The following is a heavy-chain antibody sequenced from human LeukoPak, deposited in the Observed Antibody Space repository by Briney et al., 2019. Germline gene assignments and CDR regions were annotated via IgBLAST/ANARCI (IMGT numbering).Heavy chain of an antibody. J-gene: IGHJ5*02. D-gene: IGHD3-10*01. CDR1: GFTFSSYG. V-gene: IGHV3-33*06. CDR3: AKGGMVRGVIITSWFDP. CDR2: IWYDGSNK. Sequence: AGGSPRLSCAASGFTFSSYGMHWVRQAPGKGLEWVAVIWYDGSNKYYADSVKGRFTISRDNSKNTLYLQMNSLRAEDTAVYYCAKGGMVRGVIITSWFDPWGQGTLVTVSS.